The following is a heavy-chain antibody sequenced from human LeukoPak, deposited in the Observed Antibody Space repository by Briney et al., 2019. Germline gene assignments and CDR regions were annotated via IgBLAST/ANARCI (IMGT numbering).Heavy chain of an antibody. CDR3: ASKGYYGSGRFDY. J-gene: IGHJ4*02. CDR1: GGSISSYY. CDR2: IYYSGST. V-gene: IGHV4-59*01. Sequence: SETLSLTCTVSGGSISSYYWSWIRQPPGKGLEWIGYIYYSGSTNYNPSLKSRVTISVDTPKNQFSLKLGSVTAADTAVYYCASKGYYGSGRFDYWGQGTLVTVSS. D-gene: IGHD3-10*01.